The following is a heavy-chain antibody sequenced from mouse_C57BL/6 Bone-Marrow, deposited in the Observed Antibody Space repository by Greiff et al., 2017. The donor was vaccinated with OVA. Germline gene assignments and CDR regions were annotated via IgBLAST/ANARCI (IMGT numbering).Heavy chain of an antibody. Sequence: QVQLKESGAELVRPGASVTLSCKASGYTFTDYEMHWVKQTPVHGLEWIGAIDPETGGTDYNQKFKGKAILTADKSSSTAYMELRSRTSEDSAVYVCTSYGDNGGWFAYWGQGTLVTVSA. CDR3: TSYGDNGGWFAY. CDR2: IDPETGGT. D-gene: IGHD2-13*01. J-gene: IGHJ3*01. V-gene: IGHV1-15*01. CDR1: GYTFTDYE.